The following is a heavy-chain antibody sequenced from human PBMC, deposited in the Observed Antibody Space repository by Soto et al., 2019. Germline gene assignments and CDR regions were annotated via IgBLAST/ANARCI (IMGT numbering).Heavy chain of an antibody. D-gene: IGHD6-6*01. CDR3: ARFEYSSSSSWFDP. J-gene: IGHJ5*02. CDR2: IYYSGST. V-gene: IGHV4-31*03. Sequence: QVQLQESGPGLVKPSQTLSLTCTVSGCSISSGGYYWSWIRQHPGKGLEWIGYIYYSGSTYCNPSLKSRVTISVDTSKNQFSLKLSSVTAADTAVYYCARFEYSSSSSWFDPWGQGTLVTVSS. CDR1: GCSISSGGYY.